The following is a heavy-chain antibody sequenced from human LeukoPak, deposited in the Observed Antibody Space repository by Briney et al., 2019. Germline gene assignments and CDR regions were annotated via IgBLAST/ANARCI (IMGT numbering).Heavy chain of an antibody. V-gene: IGHV1-69*13. CDR1: GYTFTSYG. Sequence: GASVKVSCKASGYTFTSYGISWVRQAPGQGLEWMGGIIPIFGTANYAQKFQGRVTITADESTSTAYMELSSLRSEDTAVYYCARDRIYYDSSGYYYGGYNWFDPWGQGTLVTVSS. CDR2: IIPIFGTA. CDR3: ARDRIYYDSSGYYYGGYNWFDP. J-gene: IGHJ5*02. D-gene: IGHD3-22*01.